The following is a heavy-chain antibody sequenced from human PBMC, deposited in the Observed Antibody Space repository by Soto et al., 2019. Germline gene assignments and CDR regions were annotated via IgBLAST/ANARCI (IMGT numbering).Heavy chain of an antibody. CDR2: IIPILGIA. D-gene: IGHD5-18*01. V-gene: IGHV1-69*08. Sequence: QVQLVQSGAEVKKPGSSVKVSCKASGGTFSSYTISWVRQAPGQGLEWMGRIIPILGIANYAQKFQGRVTITADNSTSTAYMELSSLRSEDTAVYYCARDLGNTAMVMISAFDYWGQGTLVTVSS. CDR1: GGTFSSYT. J-gene: IGHJ4*02. CDR3: ARDLGNTAMVMISAFDY.